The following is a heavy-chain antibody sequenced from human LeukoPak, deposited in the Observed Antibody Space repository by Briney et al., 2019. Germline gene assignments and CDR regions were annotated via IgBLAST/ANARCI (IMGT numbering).Heavy chain of an antibody. D-gene: IGHD1-26*01. V-gene: IGHV1-3*01. J-gene: IGHJ4*02. CDR1: GYTFTSYA. CDR2: INAGNGNT. CDR3: ARGMEWELLIEDY. Sequence: ASVKVSCKASGYTFTSYAMHWVRQAPGQRLERMGWINAGNGNTKYSQKFQGRVTITRDTSASTAYMELSSLRSEDTAVYYCARGMEWELLIEDYWGQGTLVTVSS.